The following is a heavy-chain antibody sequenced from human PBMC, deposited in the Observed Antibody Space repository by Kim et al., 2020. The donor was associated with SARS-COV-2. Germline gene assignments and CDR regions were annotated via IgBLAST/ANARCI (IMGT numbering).Heavy chain of an antibody. Sequence: SETLSLTCTVSGGSISSYYWSWIRQPAGKGLEWIGRIYTSGSTNYNPSLKSRVTMSVDTSKNPFSLKLSSVTAADTAVYYCASSPGDYRYYYGMDVWGQGTTVTVSS. CDR1: GGSISSYY. CDR2: IYTSGST. V-gene: IGHV4-4*07. D-gene: IGHD4-17*01. J-gene: IGHJ6*02. CDR3: ASSPGDYRYYYGMDV.